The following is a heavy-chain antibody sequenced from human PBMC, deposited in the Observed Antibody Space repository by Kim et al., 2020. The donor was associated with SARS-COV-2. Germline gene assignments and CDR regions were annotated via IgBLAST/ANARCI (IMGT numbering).Heavy chain of an antibody. J-gene: IGHJ2*01. CDR1: GGSLSSSSYY. CDR3: PRHQRYSSGWYVAL. D-gene: IGHD6-19*01. Sequence: SETLSLTCTVSGGSLSSSSYYWGWIRQPPGKGLEWIGTAYYSGNTYYNTSLKSRVTISVDTSKNQFSLQLGSVTAADTAVYYCPRHQRYSSGWYVAL. CDR2: AYYSGNT. V-gene: IGHV4-39*01.